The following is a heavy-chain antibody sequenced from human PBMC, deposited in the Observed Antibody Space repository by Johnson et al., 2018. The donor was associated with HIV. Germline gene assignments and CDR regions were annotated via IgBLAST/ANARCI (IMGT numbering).Heavy chain of an antibody. CDR3: ARDPDI. CDR1: GFTFSTYA. J-gene: IGHJ3*02. V-gene: IGHV3-30*04. CDR2: ISYDGSNK. Sequence: QVQLVESGGGVVQPGRSLRLSCAASGFTFSTYAMHWVRQAPGKGLEWVAVISYDGSNKYYADSEKGRFTISRDNSKNTLYLQMNSLRAEDTAVYYCARDPDIWGQGTMVTVSS.